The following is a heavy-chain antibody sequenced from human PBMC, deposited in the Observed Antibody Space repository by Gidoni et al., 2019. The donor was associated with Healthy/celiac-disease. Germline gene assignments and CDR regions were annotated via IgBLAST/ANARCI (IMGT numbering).Heavy chain of an antibody. CDR1: GFTFSSYA. V-gene: IGHV3-30*04. D-gene: IGHD3-9*01. CDR3: ARDDLAFDWLPLDY. Sequence: QAQLVECGGGVVRPGRSLRLPCAASGFTFSSYAMHWVRQAPGKGPEWVAVISYDGSNKYYADSVKGRFTISRDNSKNTLYLQMNSLRAEDTAVYYCARDDLAFDWLPLDYWGQGTLVTVSS. J-gene: IGHJ4*02. CDR2: ISYDGSNK.